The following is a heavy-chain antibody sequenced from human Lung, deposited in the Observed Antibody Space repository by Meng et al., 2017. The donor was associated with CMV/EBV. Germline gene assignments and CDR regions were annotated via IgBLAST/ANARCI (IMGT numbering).Heavy chain of an antibody. CDR2: MNPNRGTT. V-gene: IGHV1-8*01. CDR1: GYTFTSYD. CDR3: ATGVADFEY. J-gene: IGHJ4*02. Sequence: QGQLVQSGAEVKKPGASVKVYCKASGYTFTSYDINWVRQGTGQGLEWMGWMNPNRGTTGYAQKFQGRVTMTRNISKSTAYMDLSSLRSEDTAVYYCATGVADFEYWGQGTLVTVSS. D-gene: IGHD6-19*01.